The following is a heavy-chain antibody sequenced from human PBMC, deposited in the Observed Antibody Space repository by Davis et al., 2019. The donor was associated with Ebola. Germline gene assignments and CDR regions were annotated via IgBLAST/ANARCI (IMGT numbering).Heavy chain of an antibody. CDR2: ISAYNGNT. J-gene: IGHJ4*02. D-gene: IGHD1-7*01. Sequence: AASVKVSCKASGYTFTSYGISWVRQAPGQGLEWMGWISAYNGNTNYAQKLQGRVTMTTDTTTSTAYMELRSLRSDDTAVYYCARLGGDWNYVFPDYWGQGTLVTVSS. CDR3: ARLGGDWNYVFPDY. CDR1: GYTFTSYG. V-gene: IGHV1-18*01.